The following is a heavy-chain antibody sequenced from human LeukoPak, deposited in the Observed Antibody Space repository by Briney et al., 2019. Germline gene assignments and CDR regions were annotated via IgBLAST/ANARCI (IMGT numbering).Heavy chain of an antibody. D-gene: IGHD6-13*01. CDR1: GGSISSYY. V-gene: IGHV4-59*01. CDR3: ARAYIAAAGTVGLGEVDY. J-gene: IGHJ4*02. CDR2: IYYSGST. Sequence: SETLSLTCTVSGGSISSYYWSWIRQPPGKGLEWIGYIYYSGSTNYNPSLKSRVTISVDTSKNQFSLKLSSVTAADTAVYYCARAYIAAAGTVGLGEVDYWGQGTLVTVSS.